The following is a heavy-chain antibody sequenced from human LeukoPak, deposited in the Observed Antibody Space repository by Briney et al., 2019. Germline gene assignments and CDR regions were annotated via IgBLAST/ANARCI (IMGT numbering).Heavy chain of an antibody. Sequence: SETLSLTCAVSGYSISSGYYWGWIRQPPGKGLEWIGSFYHSGSTYYNPSLKSRVTISVDTSKNQFSLKLRSVTAADTAVYYCARGPYYDYVWGSYRSPCFDYWGQGTLVTVSS. D-gene: IGHD3-16*02. CDR1: GYSISSGYY. CDR2: FYHSGST. V-gene: IGHV4-38-2*01. J-gene: IGHJ4*02. CDR3: ARGPYYDYVWGSYRSPCFDY.